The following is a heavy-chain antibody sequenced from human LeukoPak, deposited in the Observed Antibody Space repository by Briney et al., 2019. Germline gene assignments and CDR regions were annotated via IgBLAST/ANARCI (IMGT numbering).Heavy chain of an antibody. V-gene: IGHV3-21*01. J-gene: IGHJ4*02. Sequence: NSGGSLRLSCAASGFTFSSYSMNWVRQAPGKGLEWVSSISSSSYIYYADSVKGRLTISRDNAKNSLYLQMNSLRAEDTAVYYCARDPLELRLTPFDYWGQGTLVTVSS. CDR3: ARDPLELRLTPFDY. CDR2: ISSSSYI. CDR1: GFTFSSYS. D-gene: IGHD5-24*01.